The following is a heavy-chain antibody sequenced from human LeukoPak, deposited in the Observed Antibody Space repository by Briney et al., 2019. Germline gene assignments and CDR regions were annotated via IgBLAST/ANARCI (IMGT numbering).Heavy chain of an antibody. CDR2: FYHSGST. CDR1: GYSISSGYY. CDR3: ASRYCSGGSCCRVRQNWFDP. V-gene: IGHV4-38-2*02. Sequence: SETLSLTCTVSGYSISSGYYWGWIRQPPGKGLEWIGTFYHSGSTYYKSPLRSRVTISVDTSKNQFSLKLSSVTAADTAVYYCASRYCSGGSCCRVRQNWFDPWGQGTLVTVSS. D-gene: IGHD2-15*01. J-gene: IGHJ5*02.